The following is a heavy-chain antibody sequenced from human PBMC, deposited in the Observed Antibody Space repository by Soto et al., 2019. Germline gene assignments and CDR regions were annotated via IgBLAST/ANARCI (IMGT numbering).Heavy chain of an antibody. J-gene: IGHJ4*02. Sequence: ASVKVSCKASGYTFTSYDINWVRQATGQGLEWMGWMNPNSGNTGYAQKFQGRVTMTRNTSISTAYMELSSLRSEDTAVYYCARMGSSSSDFDYWGQGTLVTVSS. CDR1: GYTFTSYD. D-gene: IGHD6-6*01. CDR3: ARMGSSSSDFDY. CDR2: MNPNSGNT. V-gene: IGHV1-8*01.